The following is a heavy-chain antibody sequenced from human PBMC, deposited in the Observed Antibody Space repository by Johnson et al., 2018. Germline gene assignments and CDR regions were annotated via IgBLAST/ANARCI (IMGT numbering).Heavy chain of an antibody. CDR2: IWYDGSNK. D-gene: IGHD5-18*01. Sequence: QVQLVESGGGVVQXGRSXRLXCAASGFTFSSYGMHWVRQAPGKGLEWVAVIWYDGSNKYYADSVKGRFTISRDNSKNTLYLQMNSLRAEDTAVYYCARASSWGIQLYYYYYGMDVWGQGTTVTVSS. CDR1: GFTFSSYG. J-gene: IGHJ6*02. V-gene: IGHV3-33*01. CDR3: ARASSWGIQLYYYYYGMDV.